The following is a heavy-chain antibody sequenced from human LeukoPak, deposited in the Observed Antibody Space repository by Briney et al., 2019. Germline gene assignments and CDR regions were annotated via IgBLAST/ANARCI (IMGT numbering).Heavy chain of an antibody. CDR2: IYYTGSN. CDR1: GGSISYYY. V-gene: IGHV4-59*01. Sequence: SETLSLTCTVSGGSISYYYWSWIRQSPGKGLEWIGYIYYTGSNNYNPSLKTRVTISVDTSKNQFSLKLSSVTAADTAVYYCARGLRSNRIVVTASDYDYYYGMDVWGQGITVTASS. D-gene: IGHD2-21*02. J-gene: IGHJ6*02. CDR3: ARGLRSNRIVVTASDYDYYYGMDV.